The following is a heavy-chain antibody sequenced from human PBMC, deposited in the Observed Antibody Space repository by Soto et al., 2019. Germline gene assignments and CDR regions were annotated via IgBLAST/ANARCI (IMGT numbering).Heavy chain of an antibody. J-gene: IGHJ6*02. CDR1: GYNFTRRW. CDR3: ARQGPPGGGYYYYSGMDV. CDR2: IDPSDSYS. Sequence: GESLKISCKGSGYNFTRRWISWVRQMPGKGLEWMGRIDPSDSYSNYSPSFQGHVTFSADTSISTAYLQWSSLKASDTAMYYCARQGPPGGGYYYYSGMDVWGQGTTVTVSS. V-gene: IGHV5-10-1*01. D-gene: IGHD3-16*01.